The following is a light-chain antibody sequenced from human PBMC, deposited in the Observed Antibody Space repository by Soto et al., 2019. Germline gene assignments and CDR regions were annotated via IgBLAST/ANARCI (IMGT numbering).Light chain of an antibody. CDR1: QSIDSR. Sequence: DLQMTQSPSTLSASVGDRGTITCRASQSIDSRLAWYQQKPGKAPKVLIYDASILESGVPSRFTGSGFGTQFTLTISSLQPDDFATYYCQQYKTYWTFGQGTKVDIK. CDR2: DAS. CDR3: QQYKTYWT. V-gene: IGKV1-5*01. J-gene: IGKJ1*01.